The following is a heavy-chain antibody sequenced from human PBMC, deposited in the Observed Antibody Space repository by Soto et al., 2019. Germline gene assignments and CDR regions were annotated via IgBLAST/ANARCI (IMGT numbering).Heavy chain of an antibody. V-gene: IGHV4-31*03. Sequence: QVQLQESGPGLVKPSQTLSLTCTVSGGSISSGGYYWSWIRQHPGKGLEWIRYIYYSGSTYYNPSLKSRVTISVDTSKNQFSLKLSSVTAADTAVYYCARTYSSSPRFDYWGQGTLVTVSS. CDR3: ARTYSSSPRFDY. CDR1: GGSISSGGYY. D-gene: IGHD6-6*01. J-gene: IGHJ4*02. CDR2: IYYSGST.